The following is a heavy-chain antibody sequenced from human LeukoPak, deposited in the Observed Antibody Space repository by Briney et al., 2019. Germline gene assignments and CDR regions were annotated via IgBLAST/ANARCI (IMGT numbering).Heavy chain of an antibody. Sequence: GRSLRLSCAASGFTFSSYGMHWVRQAPGKGLEWVAVIWYGGSNKYYADSVKGRFTISRDNSKNTLYLQMNSLRAEDTAVYYCASNRMGNGGNSGYYFDYWGQGTLVTVSS. CDR3: ASNRMGNGGNSGYYFDY. J-gene: IGHJ4*02. D-gene: IGHD4-23*01. CDR1: GFTFSSYG. CDR2: IWYGGSNK. V-gene: IGHV3-33*08.